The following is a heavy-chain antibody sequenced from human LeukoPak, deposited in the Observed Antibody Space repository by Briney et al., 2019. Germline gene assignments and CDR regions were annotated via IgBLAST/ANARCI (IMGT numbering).Heavy chain of an antibody. D-gene: IGHD1-26*01. CDR3: ARIPAGGTYDY. CDR1: GFSLRTSGMR. CDR2: IDWDNEK. J-gene: IGHJ4*02. Sequence: ESGPALVKPTQTLTLTCTFSGFSLRTSGMRVSWIRQPPGKALEWLARIDWDNEKLYNTSLKTRLTISQDTSKNQVVLTMTNMDPVDTATYYCARIPAGGTYDYWGQGTLVTVSS. V-gene: IGHV2-70*04.